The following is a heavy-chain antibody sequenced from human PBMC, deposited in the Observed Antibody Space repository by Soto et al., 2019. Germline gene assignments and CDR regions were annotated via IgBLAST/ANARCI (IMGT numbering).Heavy chain of an antibody. CDR3: ARESDH. Sequence: GGSLRLSCGASGFTFSSYAMSWVRQAPGKGLEWVSTISGSGGGTYYADSMKGRFTISRDNSKNTLYLQMYSLRVGDTAVYYCARESDHSGQGTLVTVSS. V-gene: IGHV3-23*01. J-gene: IGHJ4*02. CDR1: GFTFSSYA. CDR2: ISGSGGGT.